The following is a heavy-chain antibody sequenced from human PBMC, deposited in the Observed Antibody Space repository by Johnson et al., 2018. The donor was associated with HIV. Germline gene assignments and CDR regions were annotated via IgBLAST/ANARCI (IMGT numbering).Heavy chain of an antibody. D-gene: IGHD2-21*02. CDR2: IYCGGST. J-gene: IGHJ3*02. V-gene: IGHV3-66*01. Sequence: VQLVESGGGLVQPGGSLRLSCAASGFTVSRNYMSWFRQAPGKGLEWVSLIYCGGSTYYSDSLKGRFTISRDNSKNTLYLQMNSLRAEDTAVYYCATCGGDCTDAFDIGGQGTMVTVSS. CDR1: GFTVSRNY. CDR3: ATCGGDCTDAFDI.